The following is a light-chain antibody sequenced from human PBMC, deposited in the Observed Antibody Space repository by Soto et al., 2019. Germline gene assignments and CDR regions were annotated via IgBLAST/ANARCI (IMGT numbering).Light chain of an antibody. V-gene: IGLV6-57*04. J-gene: IGLJ2*01. CDR2: ENN. CDR3: QSYHSDFVV. CDR1: SGSIANNY. Sequence: NFMLTQPHSVSESPGKTLSISCTRSSGSIANNYVQWYQQRPGSAPTTVIYENNQRLSGVPDRFSGSTDGSSNSASLTISGLQTEDEADYYGQSYHSDFVVVGGGTKLTVL.